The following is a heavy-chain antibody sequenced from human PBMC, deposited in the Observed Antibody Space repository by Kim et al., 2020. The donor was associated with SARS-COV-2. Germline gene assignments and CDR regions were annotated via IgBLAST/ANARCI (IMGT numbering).Heavy chain of an antibody. CDR1: GFTFDDYA. CDR2: ISWNSGSI. V-gene: IGHV3-9*01. D-gene: IGHD3-10*01. J-gene: IGHJ6*02. Sequence: GGSLRLSCAASGFTFDDYAMHWVRQAPGKGLEWVSGISWNSGSIGYADSVKGRFTISRDNAKNSLYLQMNSLRAEDTALYYCAKDRSYGSGSYYSSYYYGMDVWGQGTTVTVSS. CDR3: AKDRSYGSGSYYSSYYYGMDV.